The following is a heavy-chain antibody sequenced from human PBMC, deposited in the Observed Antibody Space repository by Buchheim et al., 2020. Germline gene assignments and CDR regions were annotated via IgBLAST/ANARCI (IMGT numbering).Heavy chain of an antibody. CDR3: ARDFGLEGSYYFDY. CDR2: INHSGST. V-gene: IGHV4-4*02. CDR1: GGSISSNNW. Sequence: QVQLQESGPGLVKPSGTLSLTCAVSGGSISSNNWWSWVRQPPGKGLEWIGEINHSGSTNYSSSLKSRVTISIDRSKNQFSLKLNSVTAADTAVYYCARDFGLEGSYYFDYWGQGTL. J-gene: IGHJ4*02. D-gene: IGHD3-10*01.